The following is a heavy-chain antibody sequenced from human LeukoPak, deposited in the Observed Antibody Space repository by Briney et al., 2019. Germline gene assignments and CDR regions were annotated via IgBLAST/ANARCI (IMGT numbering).Heavy chain of an antibody. CDR3: ARLKWGNFQH. D-gene: IGHD3-16*01. Sequence: SETLSLTCTVSGYSISSGYYWGWIRQPPGKGLEWIGSIYHSGSTYYNPSLKSRVTISVDTSKNQFSLKLSSVTAADTAVYYCARLKWGNFQHWGQGTLVTVSS. J-gene: IGHJ1*01. CDR1: GYSISSGYY. V-gene: IGHV4-38-2*02. CDR2: IYHSGST.